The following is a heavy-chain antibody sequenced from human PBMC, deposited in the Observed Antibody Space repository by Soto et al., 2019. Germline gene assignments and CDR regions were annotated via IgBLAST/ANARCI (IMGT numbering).Heavy chain of an antibody. J-gene: IGHJ4*01. V-gene: IGHV4-34*02. CDR1: GGSFSGYS. CDR2: INYTGNT. CDR3: AREGGSGWYYYDY. Sequence: QVQLQQWGAGLLKPSETLSLTCAVNGGSFSGYSWTWIRQAPGKGLEWSGEINYTGNTNYSPSLKSRVTLSVDTSKNQFSLELRSVSAADTAVYYCAREGGSGWYYYDYWGHGTLVTVSS. D-gene: IGHD6-19*01.